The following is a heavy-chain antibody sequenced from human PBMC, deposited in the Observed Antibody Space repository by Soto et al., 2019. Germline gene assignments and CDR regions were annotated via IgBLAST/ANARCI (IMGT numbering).Heavy chain of an antibody. Sequence: SVKVSCKASGGTFSSYTISWVRQAPGQGLEWMGRIIPILGIANYAQKFQGRVTITADKSTSTAYMELSSLRSEDTAVYYCARDLRGDYDSSGYTDYFDYWGQGTLVTVSS. J-gene: IGHJ4*02. V-gene: IGHV1-69*04. D-gene: IGHD3-22*01. CDR2: IIPILGIA. CDR1: GGTFSSYT. CDR3: ARDLRGDYDSSGYTDYFDY.